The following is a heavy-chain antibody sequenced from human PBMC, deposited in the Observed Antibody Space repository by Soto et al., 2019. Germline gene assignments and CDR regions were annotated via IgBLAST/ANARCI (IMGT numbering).Heavy chain of an antibody. V-gene: IGHV3-30*03. Sequence: QVQLVESGGGVVQPGRSLRLSCAASGFTFSSYGMHWVRQAPGKGLEWVAVISYDGTEKYHADSVKGRFTISRDNSKNTLYLQVNSLRAEDTAVYYCARKPETGTTVPFGYWGQGTLVTVSS. CDR3: ARKPETGTTVPFGY. CDR2: ISYDGTEK. J-gene: IGHJ4*02. CDR1: GFTFSSYG. D-gene: IGHD1-1*01.